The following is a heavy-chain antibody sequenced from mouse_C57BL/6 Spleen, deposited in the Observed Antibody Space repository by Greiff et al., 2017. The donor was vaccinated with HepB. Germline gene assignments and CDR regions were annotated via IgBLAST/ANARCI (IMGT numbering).Heavy chain of an antibody. D-gene: IGHD1-1*01. CDR3: ATLTTVGAPDWYFDV. V-gene: IGHV1-64*01. CDR1: GYTFTSYW. J-gene: IGHJ1*03. CDR2: IHPNSGST. Sequence: QVQLQQPGAELVKPGASVKLSCKASGYTFTSYWMHWVKQRPGQGLEWIGMIHPNSGSTNYNEKFKSKATLTVDKSSSTAYMQLSSLTSEDSAVYYCATLTTVGAPDWYFDVWGTGTTVTVSS.